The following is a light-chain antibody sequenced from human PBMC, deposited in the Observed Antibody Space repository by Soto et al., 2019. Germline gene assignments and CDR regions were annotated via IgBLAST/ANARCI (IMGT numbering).Light chain of an antibody. J-gene: IGKJ1*01. CDR1: QSVNSH. V-gene: IGKV3-15*01. CDR2: GAS. Sequence: EIVMTQSPATLSGSPGERATLSCRASQSVNSHLAWYHQKPGQAPRLLIYGASTRATGIPARISGSGSGTDFTLTISSLQPEDFAVYYCQQYNNWPRTFGQGTKVEIK. CDR3: QQYNNWPRT.